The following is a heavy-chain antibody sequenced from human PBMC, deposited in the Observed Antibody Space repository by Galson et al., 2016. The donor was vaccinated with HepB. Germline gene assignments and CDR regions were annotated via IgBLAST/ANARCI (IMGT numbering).Heavy chain of an antibody. D-gene: IGHD3-22*01. CDR1: GFSITIDA. V-gene: IGHV3-23*01. Sequence: SLRLSCAASGFSITIDAMSWVRQAPGKGLEWVSGISGSGVVIYYADSVKGRFTISRDNSKNVLYLQMNSLRAEDKAVYYCATARYYYDRSGYPGAFDIWGQGKMVAVSS. CDR2: ISGSGVVI. J-gene: IGHJ3*02. CDR3: ATARYYYDRSGYPGAFDI.